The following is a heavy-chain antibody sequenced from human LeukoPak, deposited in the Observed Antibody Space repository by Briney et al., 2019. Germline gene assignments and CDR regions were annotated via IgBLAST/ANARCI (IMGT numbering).Heavy chain of an antibody. CDR2: INAGNGNT. V-gene: IGHV1-3*01. Sequence: VASVKVSCKASGYTFISYAMHWVRQAPGQRLEWMGWINAGNGNTKYSQKFLGRVSITRDTSASTAYMELSSLRSEDTAVYYCARDREAYQLLHPAWFDPWGQGTLVIVSS. D-gene: IGHD1-1*01. CDR3: ARDREAYQLLHPAWFDP. CDR1: GYTFISYA. J-gene: IGHJ5*02.